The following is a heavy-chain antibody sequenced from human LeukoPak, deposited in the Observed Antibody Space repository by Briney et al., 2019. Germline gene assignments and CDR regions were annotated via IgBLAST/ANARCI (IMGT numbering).Heavy chain of an antibody. CDR1: GFTLSIYS. CDR3: ARDVEQWLVRVYYFDY. J-gene: IGHJ4*02. V-gene: IGHV3-48*01. Sequence: PGGSLRLSCATSGFTLSIYSMNWVRQAPGKGLEWVSYISSGSTTIYYADSVKGRFTISRDNAKNSLYLQMNSLRAEDTAVYYCARDVEQWLVRVYYFDYWGQGTLVTVSS. CDR2: ISSGSTTI. D-gene: IGHD6-19*01.